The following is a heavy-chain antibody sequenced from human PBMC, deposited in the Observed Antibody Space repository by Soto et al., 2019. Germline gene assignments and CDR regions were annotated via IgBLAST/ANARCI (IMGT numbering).Heavy chain of an antibody. J-gene: IGHJ6*03. CDR3: ARTIPGIAAAGSPYYYYYYEDV. CDR2: INAYNGNT. D-gene: IGHD6-13*01. V-gene: IGHV1-3*01. Sequence: ASVKVSCKASGYTFTSYAMHWVRQAPGQRLEWMGWINAYNGNTKYAQKLQGRVTITTDTSTSTAYMELSSLRSDDTAVYYCARTIPGIAAAGSPYYYYYYEDVWGKGTTVTVSS. CDR1: GYTFTSYA.